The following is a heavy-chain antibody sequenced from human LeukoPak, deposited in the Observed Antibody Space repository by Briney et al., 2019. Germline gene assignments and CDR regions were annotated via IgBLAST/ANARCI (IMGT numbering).Heavy chain of an antibody. CDR1: GFTFSSYA. J-gene: IGHJ4*02. Sequence: PGRSLRLSCAASGFTFSSYAMHWVRQAPGKGLEWVAVISYDGSNKYYADSVKGRFTISRDNSKNTLYLQMNSLRAEDTAVYYCAREEITYFDYWGQGTLVTVSS. CDR3: AREEITYFDY. V-gene: IGHV3-30*04. D-gene: IGHD3-16*01. CDR2: ISYDGSNK.